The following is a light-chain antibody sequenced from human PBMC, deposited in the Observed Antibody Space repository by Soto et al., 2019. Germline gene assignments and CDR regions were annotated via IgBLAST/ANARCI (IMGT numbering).Light chain of an antibody. CDR1: QSISSN. CDR2: GAS. V-gene: IGKV3D-15*01. Sequence: DMGMTQSPATLPVSRGERATLACRASQSISSNLAWCQQKPGQGPRLLIYGASNRATGTPDRFSGSGSETEFTLTIRSLQSEDFAVYFGQQYNNWPSFGQGTRLEIK. CDR3: QQYNNWPS. J-gene: IGKJ5*01.